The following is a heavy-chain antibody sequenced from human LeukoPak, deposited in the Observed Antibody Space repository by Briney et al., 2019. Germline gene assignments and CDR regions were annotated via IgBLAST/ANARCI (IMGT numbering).Heavy chain of an antibody. CDR1: GYSFTTYG. CDR2: ISAYNGNT. J-gene: IGHJ4*02. Sequence: ASVKVSCKASGYSFTTYGISWVRQAPGQGLEWMGWISAYNGNTNYAQKLQGRVTMTTDTSTSTAYMELRSLRSDDTAVYYCARDGDLYSSSWYDYWGQGTLVTVSS. CDR3: ARDGDLYSSSWYDY. D-gene: IGHD6-13*01. V-gene: IGHV1-18*01.